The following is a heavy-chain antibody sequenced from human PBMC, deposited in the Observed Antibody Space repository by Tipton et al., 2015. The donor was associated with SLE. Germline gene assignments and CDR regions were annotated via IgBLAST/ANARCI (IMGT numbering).Heavy chain of an antibody. V-gene: IGHV4-59*06. CDR1: GGSISSHY. D-gene: IGHD3-22*01. J-gene: IGHJ4*02. CDR2: IYYSGST. Sequence: TLSLTCTVSGGSISSHYWSWIRQHPGKGLEWSGYIYYSGSTYYNPSLKSRVTISVDTSKNQFSLKLSSVTAADTAVYYCAREFRPSSGYYFDYWGQGTLVTVSS. CDR3: AREFRPSSGYYFDY.